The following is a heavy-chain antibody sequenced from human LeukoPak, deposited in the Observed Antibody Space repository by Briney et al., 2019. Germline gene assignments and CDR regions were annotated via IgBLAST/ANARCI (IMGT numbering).Heavy chain of an antibody. D-gene: IGHD6-19*01. V-gene: IGHV3-23*01. J-gene: IGHJ4*02. CDR3: ARVPGSRWYFFVDY. CDR1: GFTFSSYG. Sequence: GSLRLSCAASGFTFSSYGMSWVRQAPGKGLEWVSAISGSGGSTYYADSVKGRFTISRDNAKNSLYLQMNSLRAEDTAVYYCARVPGSRWYFFVDYWGQGTLVTVSS. CDR2: ISGSGGST.